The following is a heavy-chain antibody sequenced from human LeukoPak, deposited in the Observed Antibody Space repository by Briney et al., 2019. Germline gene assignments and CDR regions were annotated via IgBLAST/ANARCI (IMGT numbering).Heavy chain of an antibody. V-gene: IGHV4-39*07. CDR2: IYYSGST. CDR1: GGSISSSSYY. J-gene: IGHJ4*02. D-gene: IGHD2-2*01. Sequence: PSETLSLTCTVSGGSISSSSYYWGWIRQPPGQGLEWIGSIYYSGSTYYNPSLKSRVTISVDTSKNQFSLKLSSVTAADTAVYYCARSKGGYCSSTSCPRGYYFDYWGQGTLVTVSS. CDR3: ARSKGGYCSSTSCPRGYYFDY.